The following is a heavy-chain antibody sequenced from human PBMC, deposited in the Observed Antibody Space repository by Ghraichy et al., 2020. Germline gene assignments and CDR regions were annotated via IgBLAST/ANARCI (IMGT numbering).Heavy chain of an antibody. CDR2: IYYSGNT. CDR3: ARGLYGSNWYAVDF. V-gene: IGHV4-59*01. J-gene: IGHJ4*02. D-gene: IGHD6-13*01. Sequence: SETLSLTCTVSGGSISSYYWSWIRQPPGMGLEWIGYIYYSGNTNYNPSLKSRVAISRDTSKTQFSLRLTSVTASDTAVYYCARGLYGSNWYAVDFWGQGTLVIVSS. CDR1: GGSISSYY.